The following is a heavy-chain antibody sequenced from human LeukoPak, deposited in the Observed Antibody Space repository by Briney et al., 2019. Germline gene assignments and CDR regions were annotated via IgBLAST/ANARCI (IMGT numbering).Heavy chain of an antibody. Sequence: PSETLSLTCTVSGESISGFYWNWIRQPPGKGLEWIGYIYYSGSTNYNPSLESRVTISIDTSKNQFSLKLSSVTAADTAVYYCASLRGYSYGYDYWGQGTLVTVSS. CDR1: GESISGFY. J-gene: IGHJ4*02. CDR2: IYYSGST. V-gene: IGHV4-59*08. CDR3: ASLRGYSYGYDY. D-gene: IGHD5-18*01.